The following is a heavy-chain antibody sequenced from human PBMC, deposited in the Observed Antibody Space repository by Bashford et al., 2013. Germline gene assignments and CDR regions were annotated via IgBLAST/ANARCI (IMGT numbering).Heavy chain of an antibody. CDR3: PHFDY. CDR2: MNPNSGNT. V-gene: IGHV1-8*01. J-gene: IGHJ4*02. Sequence: WVRQAPGQGLEWMGWMNPNSGNTGYAQKFQGRVTMTRNTSISTAYMELSSLRSEDTAVLVAPHFDYWGQGTLVTVSS.